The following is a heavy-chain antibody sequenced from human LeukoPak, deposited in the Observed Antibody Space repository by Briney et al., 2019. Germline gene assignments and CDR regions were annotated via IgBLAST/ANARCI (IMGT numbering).Heavy chain of an antibody. V-gene: IGHV3-30*18. CDR2: ISYDGSNK. CDR1: GFTFSSYG. J-gene: IGHJ4*02. D-gene: IGHD1-26*01. Sequence: GGSLRLSCAASGFTFSSYGMHWVRRAPGKGLEWVAVISYDGSNKYYADSVKGRFTISRDNSKSTLYLQMNSLRAEDTAVYYCANRGSRFDFDYWGQGTLVTVSS. CDR3: ANRGSRFDFDY.